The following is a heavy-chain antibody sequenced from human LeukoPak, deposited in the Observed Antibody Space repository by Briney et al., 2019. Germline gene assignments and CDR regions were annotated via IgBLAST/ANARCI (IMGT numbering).Heavy chain of an antibody. J-gene: IGHJ6*03. V-gene: IGHV4-38-2*02. D-gene: IGHD6-6*01. CDR2: IYHSGST. CDR1: GYSISSGYY. Sequence: SETLSLTCTVSGYSISSGYYWGWIRPPPGKGLEWIGSIYHSGSTYYNPSLKSRVTISVDTSKNQFSLKLSSVTAADTAVYYCAREGEQLAANGDYYYYYMDVWGKGTTVTVSS. CDR3: AREGEQLAANGDYYYYYMDV.